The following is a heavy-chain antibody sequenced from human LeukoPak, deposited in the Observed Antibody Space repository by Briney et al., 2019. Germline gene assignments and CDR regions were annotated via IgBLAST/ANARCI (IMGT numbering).Heavy chain of an antibody. D-gene: IGHD1-26*01. CDR1: GNSISNYA. V-gene: IGHV1-69*13. CDR2: IIPKFGTG. J-gene: IGHJ5*02. CDR3: AREGSYYAFNWFDP. Sequence: ASVKVSCKASGNSISNYAVSWVRQVPGQGLEWMGGIIPKFGTGNYAQKFQGRVTIIADANTNTAYMELNSLRSEDTAVYYCAREGSYYAFNWFDPWGQGTLVTVSS.